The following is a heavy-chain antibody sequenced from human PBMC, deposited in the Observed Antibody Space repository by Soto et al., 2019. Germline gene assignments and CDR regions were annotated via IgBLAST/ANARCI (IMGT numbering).Heavy chain of an antibody. Sequence: ASVKVSCKASGGTFSSYTISWVRQAPGQGLEWMGRIIPILGIANYAQKFQGRVTITADKSTSTAYMELSSLRSEDTAVYYCARDRIAVAGTGALGYWGQGTLVTVSS. CDR3: ARDRIAVAGTGALGY. J-gene: IGHJ4*02. V-gene: IGHV1-69*04. CDR1: GGTFSSYT. CDR2: IIPILGIA. D-gene: IGHD6-19*01.